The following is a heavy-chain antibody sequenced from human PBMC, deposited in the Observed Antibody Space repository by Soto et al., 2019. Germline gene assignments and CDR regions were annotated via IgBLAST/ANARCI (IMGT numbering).Heavy chain of an antibody. D-gene: IGHD4-4*01. Sequence: GASVKVSCKASGGTFSRYAITWVRQAPGQGLEWMGGIIPIFGTANYAQKFQGRVTITADGSTSTAYMELSSLRSEDTAVYYCARDSATTVRYYYYYGMDVWGQGTTVTVS. CDR3: ARDSATTVRYYYYYGMDV. CDR2: IIPIFGTA. J-gene: IGHJ6*02. CDR1: GGTFSRYA. V-gene: IGHV1-69*13.